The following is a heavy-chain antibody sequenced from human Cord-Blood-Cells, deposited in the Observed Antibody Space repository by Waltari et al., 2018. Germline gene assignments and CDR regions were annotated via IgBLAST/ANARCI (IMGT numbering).Heavy chain of an antibody. CDR2: IYHSGST. Sequence: QVQLQESGPGLVKPSETLSLTCAVSGYSIRSGYYWGWIRQPPGKGLEWIGSIYHSGSTYYNPSLKSRVTISVDTSKNQFSLKLSSVTAADTAVYYCASVDSSGFDYWGQGTLVTVSS. V-gene: IGHV4-38-2*01. CDR1: GYSIRSGYY. J-gene: IGHJ4*02. D-gene: IGHD3-22*01. CDR3: ASVDSSGFDY.